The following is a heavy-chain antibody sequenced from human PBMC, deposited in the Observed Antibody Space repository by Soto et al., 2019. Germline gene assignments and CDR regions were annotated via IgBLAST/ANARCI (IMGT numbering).Heavy chain of an antibody. Sequence: EVQLVESGGGLVKPGGSLRLSCAASGFTFSSYSMNWVRQAPGKGLEWVSSISSSSSYIYYADSVKGRFTISRDNAKNSLYLQMNSLRAEDTAVYHCARSCSGGSCSYAFDIWGQGTMVTVSS. J-gene: IGHJ3*02. CDR3: ARSCSGGSCSYAFDI. CDR1: GFTFSSYS. D-gene: IGHD2-15*01. CDR2: ISSSSSYI. V-gene: IGHV3-21*01.